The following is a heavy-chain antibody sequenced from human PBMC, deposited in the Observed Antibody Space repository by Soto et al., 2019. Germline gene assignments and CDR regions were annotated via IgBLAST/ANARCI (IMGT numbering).Heavy chain of an antibody. CDR3: ARDGFRGAVLDD. V-gene: IGHV3-74*01. CDR1: GFTFSSYW. CDR2: INGDGSST. Sequence: EVQLVESGGGLVQPGGSLRLSCAASGFTFSSYWMHWVRQAPGKGLVWVSRINGDGSSTTYADSVKGRFTISRDNAKNTLYMHMNSLRAEDTAVYYCARDGFRGAVLDDWGQGTLVTVSS. J-gene: IGHJ4*02. D-gene: IGHD3-10*01.